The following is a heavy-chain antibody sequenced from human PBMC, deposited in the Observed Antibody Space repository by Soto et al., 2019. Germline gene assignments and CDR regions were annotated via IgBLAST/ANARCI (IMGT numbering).Heavy chain of an antibody. Sequence: EVQLVESGGGLVQPGGSLKLSCATSGFTFSDSAIHWVRQASGKGLEWVGRIGSKPNSYATTYAASVKDRFTISRDDSKNTAYLQMNSLKIEDTAVYYCSGSWGSVGHWGQGTLVTVSS. J-gene: IGHJ4*02. CDR2: IGSKPNSYAT. CDR1: GFTFSDSA. V-gene: IGHV3-73*02. CDR3: SGSWGSVGH. D-gene: IGHD6-13*01.